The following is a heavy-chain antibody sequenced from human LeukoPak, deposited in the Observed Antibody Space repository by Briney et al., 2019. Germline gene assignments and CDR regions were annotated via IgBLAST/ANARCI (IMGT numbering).Heavy chain of an antibody. CDR1: GHTSTTYT. CDR3: ARGYCSSTSCYMDG. Sequence: ASVKVSCKASGHTSTTYTIHWVRQAPGQGLEWMGWINACNGNIKHSQKLQGRVTITGDTSASTAYMELSSLRSEDTAVYYCARGYCSSTSCYMDGWGQGTTVT. J-gene: IGHJ6*02. D-gene: IGHD2-2*01. CDR2: INACNGNI. V-gene: IGHV1-3*01.